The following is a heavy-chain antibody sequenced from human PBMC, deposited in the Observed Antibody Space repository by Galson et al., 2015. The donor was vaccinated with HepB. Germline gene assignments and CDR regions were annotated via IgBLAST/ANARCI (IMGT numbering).Heavy chain of an antibody. Sequence: SLRLSCAASGFTFSSYAMNWARQAPGKGLEWVSGISGRLGRTFYADSVKGRFTISRDNLKNTLYPQMDSLRAEDTAIYYCAKSRGDSWRSSSWFAEGYWGQGTLVTVSS. CDR3: AKSRGDSWRSSSWFAEGY. CDR1: GFTFSSYA. CDR2: ISGRLGRT. J-gene: IGHJ4*02. V-gene: IGHV3-23*01. D-gene: IGHD6-13*01.